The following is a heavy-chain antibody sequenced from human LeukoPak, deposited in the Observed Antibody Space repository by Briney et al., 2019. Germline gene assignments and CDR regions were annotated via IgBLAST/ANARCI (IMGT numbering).Heavy chain of an antibody. CDR1: GFTFSSYS. J-gene: IGHJ3*02. Sequence: PGGSLRLSCAASGFTFSSYSMNWVRQAPGKGLEWVSSISSGSTYMYYADSVKGRSTISRDNAQNSMYLQMNSLRAEDTAVYYCGRVGGRSKAAKGDAFDIWGQGTMVTVSS. CDR2: ISSGSTYM. CDR3: GRVGGRSKAAKGDAFDI. D-gene: IGHD6-6*01. V-gene: IGHV3-21*01.